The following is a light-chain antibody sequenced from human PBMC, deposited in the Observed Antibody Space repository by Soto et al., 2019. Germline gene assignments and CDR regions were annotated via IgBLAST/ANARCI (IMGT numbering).Light chain of an antibody. J-gene: IGKJ1*01. V-gene: IGKV3-20*01. CDR2: GAS. Sequence: EIVLTQSPGTLSLSPGESATLSCKASQSVSSTYLAWFQQKPGQPPTLLIYGASSRATGIPDRFSGSGSGTDFTLTISRLEPEDFAVYYCQQYGSSGTFGQGTKV. CDR1: QSVSSTY. CDR3: QQYGSSGT.